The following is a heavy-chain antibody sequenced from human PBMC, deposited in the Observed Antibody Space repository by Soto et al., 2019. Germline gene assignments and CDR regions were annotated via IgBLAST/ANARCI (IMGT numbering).Heavy chain of an antibody. Sequence: SVKVSCKASGGTFSSYAISWVRQAPGQGLEWMGGIIPIFGTANYAQKFQGRVTITADESTSTAYMELSSLRSEDTAVYYCARAYCSSTSCHVNYYYYGMDVWGQGTTVTVSS. CDR2: IIPIFGTA. D-gene: IGHD2-2*01. CDR1: GGTFSSYA. J-gene: IGHJ6*02. V-gene: IGHV1-69*13. CDR3: ARAYCSSTSCHVNYYYYGMDV.